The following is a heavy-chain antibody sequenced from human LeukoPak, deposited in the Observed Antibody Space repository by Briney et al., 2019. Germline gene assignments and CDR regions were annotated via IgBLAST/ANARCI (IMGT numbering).Heavy chain of an antibody. Sequence: GASVKVSCKASGYTFTGYYMHWVRQAPGQGLEWMGWINPNSGGTNYAQKFQGRVTMTRDTSISTAYMELSRLRSDDTAVYYCASGGYYDSSGMAFDIWGQGTMVTVSS. D-gene: IGHD3-22*01. J-gene: IGHJ3*02. V-gene: IGHV1-2*02. CDR1: GYTFTGYY. CDR2: INPNSGGT. CDR3: ASGGYYDSSGMAFDI.